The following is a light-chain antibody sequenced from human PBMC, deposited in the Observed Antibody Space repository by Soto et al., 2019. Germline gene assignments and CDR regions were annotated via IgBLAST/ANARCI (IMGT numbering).Light chain of an antibody. Sequence: IQMTQTPSSLSASVGDRVTITCRASQSISSYLNWYQQKPGKAPKLLIYAASSLQSGVPSRFSGSGSGTDFTLTISSLQPEDFATYCCQQCDSTLWTFGQGTKV. CDR3: QQCDSTLWT. CDR1: QSISSY. V-gene: IGKV1-39*01. CDR2: AAS. J-gene: IGKJ1*01.